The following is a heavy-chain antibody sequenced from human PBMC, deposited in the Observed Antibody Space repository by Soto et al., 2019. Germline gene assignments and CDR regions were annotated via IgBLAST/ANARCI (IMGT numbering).Heavy chain of an antibody. Sequence: QITLKESGPTLVKPTQTLTLTCTFSGFSLSTSGVGVGWIRQPPGKALEWLALIYWDDDKRYSPSLKSRLTIXKXXSKNQVVLTMTNMDPVDTATYYCAHVIVATGGLDYWGQGTLVTVSS. CDR2: IYWDDDK. CDR3: AHVIVATGGLDY. D-gene: IGHD5-12*01. V-gene: IGHV2-5*02. CDR1: GFSLSTSGVG. J-gene: IGHJ4*02.